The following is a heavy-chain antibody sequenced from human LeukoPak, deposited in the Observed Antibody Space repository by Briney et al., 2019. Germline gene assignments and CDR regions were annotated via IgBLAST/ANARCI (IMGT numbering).Heavy chain of an antibody. CDR2: INPNSGGT. CDR3: ASEAGGSYGVGIYYFDY. CDR1: GYTFTGYY. Sequence: GASVKVSCKASGYTFTGYYMHWVRQAPGQGLEWMGWINPNSGGTNYAQKFQGRVTMTRDTSISTAYMELSSLRSEDTAVYYCASEAGGSYGVGIYYFDYWGQGTLVTVSS. D-gene: IGHD1-26*01. J-gene: IGHJ4*02. V-gene: IGHV1-2*02.